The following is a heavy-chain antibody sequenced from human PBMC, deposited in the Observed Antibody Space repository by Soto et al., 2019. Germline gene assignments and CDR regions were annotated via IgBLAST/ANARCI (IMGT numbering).Heavy chain of an antibody. CDR2: ISYDGSNK. Sequence: QVQLVESGGGVVQPGRSLRLSCAASGFTFSSYAMHWVRQAPGKGLEWVAVISYDGSNKYYADSVKGRFTISRDNSKNTLSLQMNSLRSEDTAVYYCAREGYYYDSSGFDYWGQGTLVTVSS. CDR1: GFTFSSYA. J-gene: IGHJ4*02. V-gene: IGHV3-30-3*01. D-gene: IGHD3-22*01. CDR3: AREGYYYDSSGFDY.